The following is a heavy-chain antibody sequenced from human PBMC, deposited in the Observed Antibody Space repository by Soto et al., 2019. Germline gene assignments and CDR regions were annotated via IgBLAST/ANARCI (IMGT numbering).Heavy chain of an antibody. CDR3: ARPAYCDSASCYRLDY. D-gene: IGHD2-2*02. Sequence: GGSLRLSCAASGFMFSRSGMTWVRQAPGMRLESVAGIGGSGRNTYYADSVKGRFTISRDNSKNTLYLEMNSLRAEDTAVYFCARPAYCDSASCYRLDYWGQGTLVTVSS. V-gene: IGHV3-23*01. CDR2: IGGSGRNT. J-gene: IGHJ4*02. CDR1: GFMFSRSG.